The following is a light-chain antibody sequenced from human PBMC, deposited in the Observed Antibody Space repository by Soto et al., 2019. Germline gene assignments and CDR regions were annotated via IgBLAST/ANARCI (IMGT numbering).Light chain of an antibody. J-gene: IGKJ5*01. CDR2: ASS. Sequence: DIQMTQSPSSLSASVGDRVTITCRTSQTVSSNLNWYQRKPGKAPSLLIYASSTLQSGVPSRFIGSGSETEFTLTISSLQPEDFATYYCQQFNSYPITFGQGTRLEI. CDR3: QQFNSYPIT. V-gene: IGKV1-9*01. CDR1: QTVSSN.